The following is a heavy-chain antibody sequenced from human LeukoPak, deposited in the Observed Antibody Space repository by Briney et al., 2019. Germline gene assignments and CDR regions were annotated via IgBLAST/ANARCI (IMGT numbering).Heavy chain of an antibody. D-gene: IGHD1-1*01. Sequence: KASETLSLTCVLSGASITTGGHYWGWVRHHPGKGLEWIGYIYHRGNTNFNPSLKSRLSMTIDTSTNQFSLKLSSVTAADTAIYYCARRVGKYPTYYFDAWGQGTLDTISS. CDR1: GASITTGGHY. V-gene: IGHV4-30-2*01. CDR3: ARRVGKYPTYYFDA. J-gene: IGHJ4*02. CDR2: IYHRGNT.